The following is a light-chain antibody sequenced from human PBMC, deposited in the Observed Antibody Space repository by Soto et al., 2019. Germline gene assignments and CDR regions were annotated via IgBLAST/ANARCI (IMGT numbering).Light chain of an antibody. J-gene: IGKJ2*01. CDR1: RSLIYTDGNTY. V-gene: IGKV2-30*01. CDR2: KVS. Sequence: LMTQSPLSLPVTLGQPASISFRASRSLIYTDGNTYLNWFHQRPGQSPRRLFAKVSNRDSGVPDRFSGSGSGTDFTLKISRVEAEDVGLYYCMQGTHWPYTFGQGTKVDIK. CDR3: MQGTHWPYT.